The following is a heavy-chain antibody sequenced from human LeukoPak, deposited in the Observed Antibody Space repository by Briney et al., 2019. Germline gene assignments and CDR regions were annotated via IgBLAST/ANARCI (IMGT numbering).Heavy chain of an antibody. CDR3: ARSLGQWLAYYYGMDV. CDR1: GFTFSSYA. J-gene: IGHJ6*02. CDR2: ISYDGSNK. D-gene: IGHD6-19*01. Sequence: QTGGSLRLSCAASGFTFSSYAMHWVRQAPGKGLEWVAVISYDGSNKYYADSVKGRFTISRDNSKNTLYLQMNSLRAEDTAVYYCARSLGQWLAYYYGMDVWGQGTTVTVSS. V-gene: IGHV3-30-3*01.